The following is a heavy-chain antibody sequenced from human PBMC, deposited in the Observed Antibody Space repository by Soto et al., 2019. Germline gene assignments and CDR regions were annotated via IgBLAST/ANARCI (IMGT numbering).Heavy chain of an antibody. Sequence: QVQLVQSGAEVKKPGSSVKVSCKASGGTLSNYSISWVRQAPGQGLEWMGGIIPIFGTTNYAQKFQGRVTITADESTTTAYMELSSLRADDTAWYYCARDRSVDILTGFNWFDPWGQGTLVTVSS. D-gene: IGHD3-9*01. J-gene: IGHJ5*02. CDR3: ARDRSVDILTGFNWFDP. V-gene: IGHV1-69*13. CDR2: IIPIFGTT. CDR1: GGTLSNYS.